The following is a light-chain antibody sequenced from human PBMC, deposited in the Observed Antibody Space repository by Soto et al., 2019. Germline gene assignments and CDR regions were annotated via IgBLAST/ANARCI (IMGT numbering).Light chain of an antibody. V-gene: IGKV1-5*01. J-gene: IGKJ5*01. Sequence: DIQMTQSPSTLSASVGDRVTITCRASQSIRNWLAWYQDKPGKAPKLLIYGASSLESGVPSRFSGSGSGTEFTLTISGLLPEDFAAYHCQQLYTLPFTFGQGTRLEIK. CDR3: QQLYTLPFT. CDR1: QSIRNW. CDR2: GAS.